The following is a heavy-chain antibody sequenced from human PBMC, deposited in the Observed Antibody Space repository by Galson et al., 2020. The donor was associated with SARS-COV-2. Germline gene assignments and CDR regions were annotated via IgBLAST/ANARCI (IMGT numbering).Heavy chain of an antibody. CDR3: AGHSGYAS. D-gene: IGHD5-12*01. Sequence: GESLKISCAASGFSFSNYFMAWVRQAPGQRLEWVSGLSDSGDKTYYADSVRGRFTISRDNSKNTVFLQMDSLTADDTAVYFCAGHSGYASWGQGTLATVSS. J-gene: IGHJ4*02. CDR1: GFSFSNYF. CDR2: LSDSGDKT. V-gene: IGHV3-23*01.